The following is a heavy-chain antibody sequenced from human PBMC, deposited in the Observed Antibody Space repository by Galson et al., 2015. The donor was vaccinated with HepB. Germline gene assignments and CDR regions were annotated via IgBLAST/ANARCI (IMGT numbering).Heavy chain of an antibody. CDR2: IYYSGSA. V-gene: IGHV4-39*07. D-gene: IGHD2/OR15-2a*01. Sequence: SETLSLTCSVSGGSISSSGYSWGWIRQPPGKGLEWIGSIYYSGSAYYNPSLKSRVTISVDTSKNQFSLKLSSVTAADTAVYYCARDPHVDTFLWMDVWGQGTTVTDSS. CDR1: GGSISSSGYS. CDR3: ARDPHVDTFLWMDV. J-gene: IGHJ6*02.